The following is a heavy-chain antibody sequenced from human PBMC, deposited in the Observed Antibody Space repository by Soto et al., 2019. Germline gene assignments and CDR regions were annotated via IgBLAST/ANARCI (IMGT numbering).Heavy chain of an antibody. D-gene: IGHD6-13*01. CDR3: AATAAGPFKYYYYGMDV. CDR2: IYTSGST. CDR1: GGSISSYY. Sequence: PSETLSLTCTVSGGSISSYYWSWIRQPAGKGLEWIGRIYTSGSTNYNPSLKSRVTMSVDTSKNQFSLKLSSVTAADTAVYYCAATAAGPFKYYYYGMDVWGQGTTVTVSS. J-gene: IGHJ6*02. V-gene: IGHV4-4*07.